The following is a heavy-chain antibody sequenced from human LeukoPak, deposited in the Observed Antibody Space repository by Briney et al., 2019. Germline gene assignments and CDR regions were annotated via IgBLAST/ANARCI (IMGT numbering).Heavy chain of an antibody. J-gene: IGHJ3*02. CDR1: GFTFSSYG. V-gene: IGHV3-53*04. D-gene: IGHD3-3*01. CDR3: ARLSYRLMEGAFDI. CDR2: IYSGGST. Sequence: PGGSLRLSCAASGFTFSSYGMHWVRQAPGKGLEWVSVIYSGGSTYYADSVKGRFTISRHNSKNTLYLQMNSLRAEDTAVYYCARLSYRLMEGAFDIWGQGTMVTVSS.